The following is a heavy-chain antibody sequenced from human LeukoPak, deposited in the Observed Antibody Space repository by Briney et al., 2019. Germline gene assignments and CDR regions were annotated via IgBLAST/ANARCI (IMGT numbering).Heavy chain of an antibody. V-gene: IGHV4-31*03. CDR3: AREERSFLRITIFGNGIDP. CDR2: IYYSGST. Sequence: PSETLSLTCTVSGGSISSGGYYWSWIRQHPGKGLEWIGYIYYSGSTYYNPSLKRRVTISVDTSKNQFSLKLSSVTAADTAVYYCAREERSFLRITIFGNGIDPWGQGTLVTVSS. D-gene: IGHD3-3*01. J-gene: IGHJ5*02. CDR1: GGSISSGGYY.